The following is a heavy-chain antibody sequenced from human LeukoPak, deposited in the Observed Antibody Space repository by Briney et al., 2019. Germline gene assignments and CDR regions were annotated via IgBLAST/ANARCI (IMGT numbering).Heavy chain of an antibody. D-gene: IGHD3-22*01. Sequence: PSETLSLTCTVSGGSISSSNYYWGWIRQPPGKGLEWIGSIYYSGSTYYNPSLKSRVTISVDTSKNQFSLKLSSVTAADTAVYYCARQSASGYYDSSDSFDYWGQGTLVTVSS. CDR2: IYYSGST. CDR3: ARQSASGYYDSSDSFDY. CDR1: GGSISSSNYY. J-gene: IGHJ4*02. V-gene: IGHV4-39*01.